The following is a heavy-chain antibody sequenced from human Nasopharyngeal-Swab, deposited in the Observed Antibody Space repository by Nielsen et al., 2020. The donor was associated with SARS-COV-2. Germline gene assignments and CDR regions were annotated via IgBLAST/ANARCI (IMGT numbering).Heavy chain of an antibody. J-gene: IGHJ5*02. CDR3: AREEAWSKTFDR. CDR2: INTDARDT. D-gene: IGHD2-15*01. Sequence: GESLKISCVASGITLSNSWMHWVRQGPGKGLVWVSRINTDARDTTYADSVKGRFTISRDNAKNTLYLQMDSLRVEDTAVYYCAREEAWSKTFDRWGQGTPVTVAS. CDR1: GITLSNSW. V-gene: IGHV3-74*01.